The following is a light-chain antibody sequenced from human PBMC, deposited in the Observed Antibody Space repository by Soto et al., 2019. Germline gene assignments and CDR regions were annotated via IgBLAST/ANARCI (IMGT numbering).Light chain of an antibody. Sequence: QLVLTQPPSASGTPGQRVTISCSGSTSNIGSNIVTWYQQLPGTAPKLLIYSNNRRPSGVPDRFSGSKSGTSASLAISGLQSGDEADYYCATWDDSLNGPVFAGGTKLTVL. CDR1: TSNIGSNI. V-gene: IGLV1-44*01. J-gene: IGLJ2*01. CDR3: ATWDDSLNGPV. CDR2: SNN.